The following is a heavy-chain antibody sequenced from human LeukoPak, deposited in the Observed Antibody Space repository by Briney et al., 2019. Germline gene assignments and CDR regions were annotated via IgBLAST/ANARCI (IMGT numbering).Heavy chain of an antibody. CDR1: GLAFGDYA. J-gene: IGHJ4*02. CDR3: SRGDYFYDRSGYFHFDY. Sequence: PGGSLRLSCTASGLAFGDYAMIWVRQAPGKGLEWVGFIRSKAFGGTTEYAASVRGRFTISRDDSKSVAYLQMNSLKTEDTAVYYCSRGDYFYDRSGYFHFDYWGEGTLVTVSS. CDR2: IRSKAFGGTT. V-gene: IGHV3-49*04. D-gene: IGHD3-22*01.